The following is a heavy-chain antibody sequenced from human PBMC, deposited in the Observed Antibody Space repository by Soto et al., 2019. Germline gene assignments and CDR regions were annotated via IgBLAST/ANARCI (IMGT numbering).Heavy chain of an antibody. Sequence: GGSLRLSCAASGFRFSGFSMHWVRQAPGKGLEWVAAISYDGNDKFYADSVKGRFTISRDNSKNSLYLQMNSLRAEDTAVYYCARDRLPNTAMVFFGYWGQGTLVTVSS. J-gene: IGHJ4*02. CDR1: GFRFSGFS. V-gene: IGHV3-30*07. CDR2: ISYDGNDK. D-gene: IGHD5-18*01. CDR3: ARDRLPNTAMVFFGY.